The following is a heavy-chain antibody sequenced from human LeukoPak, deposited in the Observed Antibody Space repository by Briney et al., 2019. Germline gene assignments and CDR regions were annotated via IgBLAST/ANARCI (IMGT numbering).Heavy chain of an antibody. Sequence: GGSLRLSCAASGFTFSTYAMNWVRQAPGKGLEWVSYFSDSRSTIYYADSVRGRFTISRDNAQNSLYLQMNSLRGEDTAVYYSVRRHVSGWFFPSCWGQGTLVTVSS. V-gene: IGHV3-48*01. J-gene: IGHJ4*02. D-gene: IGHD6-19*01. CDR1: GFTFSTYA. CDR3: VRRHVSGWFFPSC. CDR2: FSDSRSTI.